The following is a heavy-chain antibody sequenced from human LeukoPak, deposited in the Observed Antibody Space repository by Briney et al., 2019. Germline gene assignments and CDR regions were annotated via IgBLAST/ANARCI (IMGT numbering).Heavy chain of an antibody. CDR1: GGSISSGGYY. CDR2: IYHSGST. CDR3: ARDSWSGYFI. D-gene: IGHD3-3*01. J-gene: IGHJ4*02. Sequence: SETLSLTCTVSGGSISSGGYYWSWIRQPPGKGLEWIGYIYHSGSTYYNPSLKSRVTISVDRSKNQFSLKLSSVTAADTAVYYCARDSWSGYFIWGQGTLVTVSS. V-gene: IGHV4-30-2*01.